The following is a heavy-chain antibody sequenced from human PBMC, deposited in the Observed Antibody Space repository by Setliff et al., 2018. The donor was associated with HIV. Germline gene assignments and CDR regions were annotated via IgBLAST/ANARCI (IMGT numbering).Heavy chain of an antibody. V-gene: IGHV3-30*01. CDR3: ARTSGPASKLDY. Sequence: PGGSLRLSCVASGFTFSTFAMHWVRQAPGKGLEWVSVISYDASRTSYADSVKGRFTISRDNSKNTLFLQLNTLRPADTATYYCARTSGPASKLDYWGQGILVT. CDR2: ISYDASRT. J-gene: IGHJ4*02. D-gene: IGHD2-8*02. CDR1: GFTFSTFA.